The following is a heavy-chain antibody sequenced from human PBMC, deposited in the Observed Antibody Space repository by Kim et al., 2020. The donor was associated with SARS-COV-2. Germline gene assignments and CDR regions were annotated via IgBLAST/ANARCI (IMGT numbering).Heavy chain of an antibody. Sequence: ASVKVSCKASGYTFSHYKINWVRQAPGQGLEWMGEISGYNGDTKYAQKFQGRVTMTTDTSTSTAYMEVRSLRPDDTAVYYCARKSFGMTIIGSDYYYGMDVWGQGTTVTVSS. CDR2: ISGYNGDT. D-gene: IGHD3-3*01. CDR3: ARKSFGMTIIGSDYYYGMDV. J-gene: IGHJ6*02. CDR1: GYTFSHYK. V-gene: IGHV1-18*01.